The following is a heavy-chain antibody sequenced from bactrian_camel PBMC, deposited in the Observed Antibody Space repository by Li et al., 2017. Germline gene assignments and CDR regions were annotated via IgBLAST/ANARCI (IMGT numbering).Heavy chain of an antibody. J-gene: IGHJ4*01. CDR1: GYTVSGGC. V-gene: IGHV3S53*01. D-gene: IGHD3*01. Sequence: HVQLVESGGGSVQAGGSLRLSCAASGYTVSGGCMGWFRQAPGKEREEVARITSFGATIYTHSVKGRFTLSKDSAKNTLYLQMNSLKAEDTAMYYCAADRGVSVLSENYLNICSWARAPRSPSP. CDR2: ITSFGAT.